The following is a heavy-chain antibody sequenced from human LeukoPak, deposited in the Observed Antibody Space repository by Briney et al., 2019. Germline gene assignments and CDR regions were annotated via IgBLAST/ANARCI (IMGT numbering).Heavy chain of an antibody. D-gene: IGHD5-12*01. Sequence: SETLSLTCTVSGGSISSSSYYWGWIRQPPGKGLEWVGSIYYSGSTYYNPSLKSRVTISVDTSKNQFSLKLSSVTAADTAVYYCARQTEWLRLLSFDYWGQGTLVTVSS. CDR2: IYYSGST. CDR1: GGSISSSSYY. V-gene: IGHV4-39*01. J-gene: IGHJ4*02. CDR3: ARQTEWLRLLSFDY.